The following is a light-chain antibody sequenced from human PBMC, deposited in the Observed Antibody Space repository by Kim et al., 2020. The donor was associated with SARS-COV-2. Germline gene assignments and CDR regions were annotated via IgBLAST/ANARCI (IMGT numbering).Light chain of an antibody. J-gene: IGKJ1*01. CDR2: DAS. CDR3: QQYNSYSQT. Sequence: ASVGDRVTNTCRASQSISSWLAWYQQKPGKAPKLLIYDASSLESGVPSRFSGSGSGTEFTLTISSLQPDDFATYYCQQYNSYSQTFGQGTKVDIK. V-gene: IGKV1-5*01. CDR1: QSISSW.